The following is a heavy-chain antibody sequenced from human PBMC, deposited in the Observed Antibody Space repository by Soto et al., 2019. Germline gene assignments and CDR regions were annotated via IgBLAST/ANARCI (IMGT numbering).Heavy chain of an antibody. J-gene: IGHJ5*01. Sequence: SGPTLVNPTQTLTLTCTFSGFSLTNTGVTVGSIRQPPGKALEWLALMYWHDDKRYNPSLRNRLTIAKDTSKNRVVLTLANVGPVDTATYFCAHSHFEILTGPFDSWGRGTLVTVSS. D-gene: IGHD3-9*01. CDR2: MYWHDDK. CDR1: GFSLTNTGVT. V-gene: IGHV2-5*01. CDR3: AHSHFEILTGPFDS.